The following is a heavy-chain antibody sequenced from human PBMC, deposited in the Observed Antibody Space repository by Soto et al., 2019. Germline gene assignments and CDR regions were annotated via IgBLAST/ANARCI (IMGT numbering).Heavy chain of an antibody. Sequence: QVQLVESGGGVVQPGRSLRLSCAASGFTFSSYAMHWGRQAPGKGLEWVAVISYDGSNKYYADSVKGRFTISRDNSKNTLYLKMNSLRAEDTGVYYCGRGGGGWYGYWGQGTLVTVSS. J-gene: IGHJ4*02. V-gene: IGHV3-30-3*01. D-gene: IGHD6-19*01. CDR3: GRGGGGWYGY. CDR1: GFTFSSYA. CDR2: ISYDGSNK.